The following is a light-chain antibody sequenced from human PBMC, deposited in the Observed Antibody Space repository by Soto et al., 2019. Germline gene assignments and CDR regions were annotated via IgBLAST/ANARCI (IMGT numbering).Light chain of an antibody. Sequence: QSALTQPPSVSGSPGQSVTISCTGTSRDIGSYNHVSWYQQPPGSAPKLMIYDVNNRPSGVPNRFSGSKSGNTASLTISGLQAEDEADYYCSSYTISSSLVVFGGGTKVTVL. CDR3: SSYTISSSLVV. V-gene: IGLV2-18*02. J-gene: IGLJ2*01. CDR2: DVN. CDR1: SRDIGSYNH.